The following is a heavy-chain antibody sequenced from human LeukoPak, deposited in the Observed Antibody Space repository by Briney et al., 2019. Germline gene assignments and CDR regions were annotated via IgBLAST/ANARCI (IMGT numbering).Heavy chain of an antibody. CDR1: GFTFSSYW. CDR2: INSDGSST. Sequence: GGSLRLSCAASGFTFSSYWMHWVRQAPGKGLVWVSRINSDGSSTSYADSVKGRFTISRDNAKNTLYLQMNSLRAEDKAVYYCARGLRYFDCLGGGAYWGHGTLVTV. V-gene: IGHV3-74*01. D-gene: IGHD3-9*01. J-gene: IGHJ1*01. CDR3: ARGLRYFDCLGGGAY.